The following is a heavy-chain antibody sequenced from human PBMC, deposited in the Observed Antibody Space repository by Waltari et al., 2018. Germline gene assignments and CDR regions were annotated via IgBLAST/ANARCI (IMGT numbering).Heavy chain of an antibody. CDR3: AEGDDSSYLGGPDY. Sequence: EVQLVESGGGLVQPGRSLRLSCAASGFTFDDYAMHWVRQAPGKGLEWVSGISWNSGSIGYADSVKGRFTISRDNAKNSLYLQMNSLRAEDMALYYCAEGDDSSYLGGPDYWGQGTLVTVSS. CDR1: GFTFDDYA. J-gene: IGHJ4*02. CDR2: ISWNSGSI. D-gene: IGHD6-6*01. V-gene: IGHV3-9*03.